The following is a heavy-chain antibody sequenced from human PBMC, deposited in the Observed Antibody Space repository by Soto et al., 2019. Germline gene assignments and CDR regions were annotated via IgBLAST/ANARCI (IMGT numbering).Heavy chain of an antibody. CDR3: ARLRSGSYYTPEYLQH. Sequence: QLQLQESGPGLVKPSETLSLTCTVSGGSISSSSYYWGWIRQPPGKGLEWIGSIYYSGSTYYNPSRTSRDPMSVDTSKNQFSLKLSSVTAADTAVYYCARLRSGSYYTPEYLQHWGQGTLVTVSS. D-gene: IGHD1-26*01. J-gene: IGHJ1*01. CDR2: IYYSGST. CDR1: GGSISSSSYY. V-gene: IGHV4-39*01.